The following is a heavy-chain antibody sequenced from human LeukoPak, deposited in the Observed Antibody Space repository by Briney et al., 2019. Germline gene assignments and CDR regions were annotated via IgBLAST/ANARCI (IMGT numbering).Heavy chain of an antibody. D-gene: IGHD3-16*01. Sequence: SETLSLTCTVSGASISSYCWSWIRQPPGKGLEWIDSGSTNYNPSLKSRVTISVDTSKNQFSLNLRSVTAADTAVYYCARGGNYNFDYWGQGTLVAVSS. V-gene: IGHV4-59*01. CDR1: GASISSYC. CDR3: ARGGNYNFDY. J-gene: IGHJ4*02. CDR2: SGST.